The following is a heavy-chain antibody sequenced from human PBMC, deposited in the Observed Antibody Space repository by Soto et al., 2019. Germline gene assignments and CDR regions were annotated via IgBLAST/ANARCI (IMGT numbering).Heavy chain of an antibody. CDR1: GFTFSSYS. CDR3: ARDFFDSSGYYFGYYFDY. CDR2: ISSSSYI. Sequence: EVQLVESGGGLVKPGGSLRLSCAASGFTFSSYSYSMNWVRQAPGKGLEWVSSISSSSYIYYADSVKGRFTISRDNAKNSLYLQMNSLRAEDTAVYYCARDFFDSSGYYFGYYFDYWGQGTLVTVSS. V-gene: IGHV3-21*01. D-gene: IGHD3-22*01. J-gene: IGHJ4*02.